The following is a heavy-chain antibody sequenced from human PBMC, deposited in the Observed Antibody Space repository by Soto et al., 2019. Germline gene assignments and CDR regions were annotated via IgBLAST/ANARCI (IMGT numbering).Heavy chain of an antibody. CDR2: ISAYNGNT. J-gene: IGHJ3*02. D-gene: IGHD3-22*01. Sequence: ASVKVSCKASGYTFISYGISWVRQAHGQGLEWMGWISAYNGNTNYAQKLQGRVTMTTDTSTSTAYMELRSLRSDDTAVYYCARELRYYYDSSGEDAFDIWGQGTMVTVSS. CDR3: ARELRYYYDSSGEDAFDI. CDR1: GYTFISYG. V-gene: IGHV1-18*01.